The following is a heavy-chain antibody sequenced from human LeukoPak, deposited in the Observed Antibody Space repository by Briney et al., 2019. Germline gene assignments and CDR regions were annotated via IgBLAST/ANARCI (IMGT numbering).Heavy chain of an antibody. Sequence: GGSLRLSCAASGFTFSSYWMHWVRQAPGKGLVWVSRINTDGSSTSYADSVKGRFTISRDNSKNTLYLQMNSLRAEDTAVYYCARGRSGSSGYGMDVWGQGTTVTVSS. CDR1: GFTFSSYW. D-gene: IGHD6-19*01. V-gene: IGHV3-74*01. CDR2: INTDGSST. CDR3: ARGRSGSSGYGMDV. J-gene: IGHJ6*02.